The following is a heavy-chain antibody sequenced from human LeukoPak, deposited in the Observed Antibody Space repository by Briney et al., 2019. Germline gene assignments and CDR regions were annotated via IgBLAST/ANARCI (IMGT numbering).Heavy chain of an antibody. J-gene: IGHJ4*02. V-gene: IGHV4-4*07. CDR2: IYTSGST. CDR3: ARVGQLAPFDY. D-gene: IGHD6-6*01. Sequence: TSETLSLTCTVSGGSISSYYWSWIRQPPGKGLERIGRIYTSGSTNYNPSLKSRVTMSVDTSRNQFSLKLSSVTAADTAVYYCARVGQLAPFDYWGQGTLVTVSS. CDR1: GGSISSYY.